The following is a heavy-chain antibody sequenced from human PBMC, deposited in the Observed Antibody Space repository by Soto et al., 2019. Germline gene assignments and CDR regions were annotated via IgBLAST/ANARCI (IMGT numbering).Heavy chain of an antibody. CDR1: GFSLYSGGVG. D-gene: IGHD1-1*01. V-gene: IGHV2-5*02. CDR3: AHYTTNTYFDV. J-gene: IGHJ6*04. CDR2: LYWDETR. Sequence: QITLKESSPTLVKPTQTLTLTCSFSGFSLYSGGVGVGWIRQPPGKALEWLALLYWDETRRYNPSLRNTLTIAKGTSENLVVLTMTDMGPVDTGTYFCAHYTTNTYFDVWGKGTTVTVSS.